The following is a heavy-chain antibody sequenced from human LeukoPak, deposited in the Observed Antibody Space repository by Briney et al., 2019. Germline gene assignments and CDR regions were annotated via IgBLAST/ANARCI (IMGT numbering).Heavy chain of an antibody. V-gene: IGHV4-59*01. Sequence: SETLSLTCTVSGGSISSYYWSWIRQPPGKGLEWIGYIYYSGSTNYNPSLKSRVTISVDTSKNQFSLKLGSVTAADTAVYYCARDLGGYDDAFDIWGQGTMVTVSS. CDR1: GGSISSYY. CDR2: IYYSGST. J-gene: IGHJ3*02. D-gene: IGHD3-16*01. CDR3: ARDLGGYDDAFDI.